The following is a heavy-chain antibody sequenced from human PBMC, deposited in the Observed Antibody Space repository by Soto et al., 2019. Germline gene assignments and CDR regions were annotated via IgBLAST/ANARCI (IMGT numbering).Heavy chain of an antibody. CDR1: GFTFNRYG. V-gene: IGHV3-30*18. CDR2: ISDDGSDK. D-gene: IGHD2-8*02. CDR3: ANSVRFWYWAFYYYYCLDV. Sequence: GGTLRLSCVASGFTFNRYGIHWVRQAPGKGLEWVALISDDGSDKDYADSVKGRFTISRDNSKNTLYLQMNSLRPEDTAVYYCANSVRFWYWAFYYYYCLDVWGQGTPVTVSS. J-gene: IGHJ6*02.